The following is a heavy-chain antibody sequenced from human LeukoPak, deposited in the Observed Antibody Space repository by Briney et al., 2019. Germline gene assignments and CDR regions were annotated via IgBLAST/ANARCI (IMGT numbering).Heavy chain of an antibody. CDR2: IYNSGST. Sequence: SETLSLTCTVSGGSISSYYWSWIRQPPGKGLEWIGYIYNSGSTNYNPSLKSRVTMSVDTSKNQFSLKLSSVTAADTAVYYCAREPRIAGFFDYWGQGTLVTVSS. CDR3: AREPRIAGFFDY. V-gene: IGHV4-59*08. CDR1: GGSISSYY. J-gene: IGHJ4*02. D-gene: IGHD6-13*01.